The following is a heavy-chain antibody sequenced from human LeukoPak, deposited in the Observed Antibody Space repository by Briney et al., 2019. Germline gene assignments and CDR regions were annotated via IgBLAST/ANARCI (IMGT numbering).Heavy chain of an antibody. CDR3: ARGHGYYYYMDV. D-gene: IGHD6-13*01. CDR1: GYRFSRYG. Sequence: ASVKVSCKASGYRFSRYGISWVRQAPGQGPEWVGWVSVFNGDTKYAQKFQGRVTVTTEISTDTAYMELSSLRPDDTGVYYCARGHGYYYYMDVWGKGTTVTVTS. J-gene: IGHJ6*03. V-gene: IGHV1-18*01. CDR2: VSVFNGDT.